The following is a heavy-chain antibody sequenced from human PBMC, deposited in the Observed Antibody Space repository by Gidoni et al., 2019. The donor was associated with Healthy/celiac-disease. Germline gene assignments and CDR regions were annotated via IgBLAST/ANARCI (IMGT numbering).Heavy chain of an antibody. J-gene: IGHJ2*01. V-gene: IGHV4-39*01. CDR3: ARPQTVAATDWYFDL. D-gene: IGHD6-19*01. CDR1: GGSISSSSYY. CDR2: IYYSGST. Sequence: QLQLQESGPGLVKPSETLSLTCTVSGGSISSSSYYWGWIRQPPGKGLEWIGSIYYSGSTYYNPSLKSRVTISVDTSKNQFSLKLSSVTAADTAVYYCARPQTVAATDWYFDLWGRGTLVTVSS.